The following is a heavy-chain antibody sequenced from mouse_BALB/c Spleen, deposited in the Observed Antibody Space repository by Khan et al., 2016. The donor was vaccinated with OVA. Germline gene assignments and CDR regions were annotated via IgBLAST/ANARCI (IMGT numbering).Heavy chain of an antibody. CDR1: GYIFTSYM. V-gene: IGHV1-4*01. Sequence: QAQLQQSGAELARPGASVKMSCKASGYIFTSYMMHWVKQRPGQGLEWIGDINPSSDYNNYNQKFKGKATLTADKSSSTAYMQLSSLTSEDSAVYYCARGGYGSFGYWGQGTLVTVSA. CDR2: INPSSDYN. D-gene: IGHD1-1*01. J-gene: IGHJ3*01. CDR3: ARGGYGSFGY.